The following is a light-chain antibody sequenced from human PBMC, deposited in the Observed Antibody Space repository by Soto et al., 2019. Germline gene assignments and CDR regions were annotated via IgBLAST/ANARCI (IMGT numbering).Light chain of an antibody. V-gene: IGKV1-33*01. CDR2: DAS. Sequence: DIQMTQSPSSLSASVGDRVTITCQASQDIRKYLNWYQQKPGKAPNLLIHDASSLETGVPSRFSGSGSGTDFTLTISSLQPEDFATYYCQQFDNLPLTLGGGTKVDIK. CDR3: QQFDNLPLT. J-gene: IGKJ4*01. CDR1: QDIRKY.